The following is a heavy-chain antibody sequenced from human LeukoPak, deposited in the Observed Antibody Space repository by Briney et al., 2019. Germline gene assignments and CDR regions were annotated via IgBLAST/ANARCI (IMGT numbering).Heavy chain of an antibody. V-gene: IGHV1-2*02. J-gene: IGHJ4*02. CDR3: AGGRGPLPAH. CDR1: GYTFTGYY. D-gene: IGHD3-16*01. CDR2: INPNSGGT. Sequence: ASVKISCKASGYTFTGYYMHWVRQAPGQGLEWMGWINPNSGGTNYAQKFQGRVTMTRDTSISTAYMGLSRLRSDDTAVYYGAGGRGPLPAHWGQGTLVTVSS.